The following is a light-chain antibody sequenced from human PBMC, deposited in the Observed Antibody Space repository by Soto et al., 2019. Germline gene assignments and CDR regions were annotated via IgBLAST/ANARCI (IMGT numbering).Light chain of an antibody. CDR2: QTS. Sequence: EIVLTQSPATLSSFPGDRVTLSCRASQYINTRLAWYQHRPGQSPRLLIYQTSLRAAGIPARFSASGSGTDFTLTISDVQPEDFAVYYCQQRSNWPTFGPGTKVDIK. CDR3: QQRSNWPT. J-gene: IGKJ3*01. CDR1: QYINTR. V-gene: IGKV3-11*01.